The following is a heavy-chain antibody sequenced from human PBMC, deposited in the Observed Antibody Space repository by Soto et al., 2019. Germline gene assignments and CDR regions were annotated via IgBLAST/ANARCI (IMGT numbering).Heavy chain of an antibody. Sequence: SETLSLTCTVSGDSISSSSYYWGWIRQPPGKGLEWIGSIYYSGSTYYNPSLKSRVTISVDTSRIHFSLKLISVTAADTAVYYCARQSYDSSGYFDYWGQGTLVTV. CDR1: GDSISSSSYY. CDR2: IYYSGST. V-gene: IGHV4-39*01. CDR3: ARQSYDSSGYFDY. J-gene: IGHJ4*02. D-gene: IGHD3-22*01.